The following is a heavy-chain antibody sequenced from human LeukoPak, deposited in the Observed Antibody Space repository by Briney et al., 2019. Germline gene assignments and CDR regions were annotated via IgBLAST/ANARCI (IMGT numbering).Heavy chain of an antibody. CDR1: GFTFSSYG. J-gene: IGHJ4*02. CDR3: AKDRGYSYGGDFDY. Sequence: GRSLRLSCAASGFTFSSYGMHWVRQAPGKGMEWVAVISYDGSNKCYADSVKGRFTISRDNSTNTLYLQMNSLRAEDTAVYYCAKDRGYSYGGDFDYWGQGTLVTVSS. V-gene: IGHV3-30*18. D-gene: IGHD5-18*01. CDR2: ISYDGSNK.